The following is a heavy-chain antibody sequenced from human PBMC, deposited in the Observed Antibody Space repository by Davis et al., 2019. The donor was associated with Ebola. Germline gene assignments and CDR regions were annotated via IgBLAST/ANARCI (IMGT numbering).Heavy chain of an antibody. V-gene: IGHV3-21*01. D-gene: IGHD2-8*01. CDR3: ASGVGYCTH. CDR1: GFTFSSYS. Sequence: GESLKISCAASGFTFSSYSMNWVRQAPGKGLEWVSSISSSSSYIYYADSVKGRFTISRDNAKNSLYLQMNSLRAEDTAVYYCASGVGYCTHWGQGTLVTVSS. CDR2: ISSSSSYI. J-gene: IGHJ4*02.